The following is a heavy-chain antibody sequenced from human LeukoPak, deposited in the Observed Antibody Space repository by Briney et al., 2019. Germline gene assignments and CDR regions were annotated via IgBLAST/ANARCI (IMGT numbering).Heavy chain of an antibody. CDR2: IYYSGST. Sequence: SETLSLTCTVSGGSISSYYWSWIRQPPGKGLEWIGYIYYSGSTNYNPSLKSRVPISVDTSKNQFSLKLSSVTAADTAVYYCARDIYDSSGYGFDYWGQGTLVTVSS. D-gene: IGHD3-22*01. J-gene: IGHJ4*02. V-gene: IGHV4-59*01. CDR1: GGSISSYY. CDR3: ARDIYDSSGYGFDY.